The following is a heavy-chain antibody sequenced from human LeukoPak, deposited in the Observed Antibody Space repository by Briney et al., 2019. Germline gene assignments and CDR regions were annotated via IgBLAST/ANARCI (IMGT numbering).Heavy chain of an antibody. J-gene: IGHJ4*02. CDR1: DGSFSGYY. Sequence: SETLSLTCAVYDGSFSGYYWSWIRQPPGKGLEWIGEINHSGSTNYNPSLKSRVTISLDTSKSQFSLKLSSVTAADTAVYYCARHRSKWLQSSFDYWGQGTLVTVSS. CDR2: INHSGST. D-gene: IGHD5-24*01. CDR3: ARHRSKWLQSSFDY. V-gene: IGHV4-34*01.